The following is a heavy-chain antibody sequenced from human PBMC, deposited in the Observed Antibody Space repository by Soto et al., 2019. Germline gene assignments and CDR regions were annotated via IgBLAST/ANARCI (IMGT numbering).Heavy chain of an antibody. CDR1: GVSFNDYY. CDR2: ISTSGGYI. Sequence: ICWAGSGVSFNDYYVSWIRQAPGKGLEWVSYISTSGGYINYADSVKGRFTISRDNAKNSLYLQMNSLRAEDTAVYSCARGGYVESWGQG. CDR3: ARGGYVES. V-gene: IGHV3-11*06. J-gene: IGHJ4*02.